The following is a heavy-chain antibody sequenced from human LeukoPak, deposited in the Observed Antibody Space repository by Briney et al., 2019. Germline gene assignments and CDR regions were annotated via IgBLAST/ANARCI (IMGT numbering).Heavy chain of an antibody. Sequence: GGSLRLSCAASRFTFSNYAMSWVRQAHGQGLERVSTISGSGGSTYYADSVKGRFTISRDNSKNTLHLQMNSLRAEDTAVYYCAKSAYYDSSGFYREYYFDYWGQGTLVTVSS. D-gene: IGHD3-22*01. V-gene: IGHV3-23*01. CDR2: ISGSGGST. CDR3: AKSAYYDSSGFYREYYFDY. CDR1: RFTFSNYA. J-gene: IGHJ4*02.